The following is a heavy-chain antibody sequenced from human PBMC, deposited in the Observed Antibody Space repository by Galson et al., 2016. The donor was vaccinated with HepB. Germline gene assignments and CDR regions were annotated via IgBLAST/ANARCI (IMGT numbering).Heavy chain of an antibody. D-gene: IGHD3-10*01. CDR1: GFTFSNAW. CDR2: IKRKTDGGTT. Sequence: SLRLSCAASGFTFSNAWMSWVRQAPGKGLDWVGLIKRKTDGGTTDYAAPVKGRFTISRDDSKNMLYLQMNSLKIEDTAVYYCSTGLGGITMVRGAPNDYWGQGTLVIVSS. J-gene: IGHJ4*02. V-gene: IGHV3-15*01. CDR3: STGLGGITMVRGAPNDY.